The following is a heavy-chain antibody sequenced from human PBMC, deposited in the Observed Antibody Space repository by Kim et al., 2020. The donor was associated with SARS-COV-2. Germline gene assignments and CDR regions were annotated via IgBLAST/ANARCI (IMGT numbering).Heavy chain of an antibody. Sequence: KAYGDSVKGRFTIARDTAKNSLYLQINSLRAEDAAVYYGARDSEWTWARWGQGTLVTVSS. CDR3: ARDSEWTWAR. J-gene: IGHJ4*02. V-gene: IGHV3-7*03. D-gene: IGHD3-3*01. CDR2: K.